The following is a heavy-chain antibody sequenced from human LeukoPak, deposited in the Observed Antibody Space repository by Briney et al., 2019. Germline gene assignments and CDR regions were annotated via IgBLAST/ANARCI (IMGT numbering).Heavy chain of an antibody. CDR1: GFTVSSKY. D-gene: IGHD6-13*01. J-gene: IGHJ4*02. CDR2: IYSDGST. V-gene: IGHV3-53*01. Sequence: GGSLRLSCAASGFTVSSKYMTWVRQVPGKGLEWVSVIYSDGSTYYADSVKGGFTISRDNSKNTLYLQMNSLRAEDTAVYYCARGPQSSQQLVSYWGQGTLVTVCS. CDR3: ARGPQSSQQLVSY.